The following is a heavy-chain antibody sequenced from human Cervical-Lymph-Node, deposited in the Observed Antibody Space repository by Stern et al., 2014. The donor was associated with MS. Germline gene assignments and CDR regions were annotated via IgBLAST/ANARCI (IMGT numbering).Heavy chain of an antibody. V-gene: IGHV1-69*06. D-gene: IGHD3-10*01. Sequence: QVQLVQSGADVKKPGSAVRVSCKASGGVSWLRQAPGQGLEYMGGIIRPVGTAHYAQRFQGRLTITADTSRNTTYMELRSLRSDDTAVYYCARGTGDNLFDPWGQGTLVSVSS. CDR3: ARGTGDNLFDP. J-gene: IGHJ5*02. CDR2: IIRPVGTA. CDR1: GGV.